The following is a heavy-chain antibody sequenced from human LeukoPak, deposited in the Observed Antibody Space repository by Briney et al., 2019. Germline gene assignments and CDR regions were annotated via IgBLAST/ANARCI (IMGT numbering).Heavy chain of an antibody. CDR3: AKKMTTVITFDY. V-gene: IGHV3-23*01. CDR2: ISGSGGST. CDR1: GSTFSSYA. J-gene: IGHJ4*02. D-gene: IGHD4-17*01. Sequence: QPGGSLRLSCAASGSTFSSYAMSWVRQAPGKGLEWVSAISGSGGSTYYADSVKGRFTISRDNPKNTLYLQMNSLRAEDTAVYYCAKKMTTVITFDYWGQGTLVTVSS.